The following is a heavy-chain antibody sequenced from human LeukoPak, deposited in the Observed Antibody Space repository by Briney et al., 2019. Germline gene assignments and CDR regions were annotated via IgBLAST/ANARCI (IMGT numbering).Heavy chain of an antibody. CDR1: GYTFTSYG. Sequence: ASVKVSCKASGYTFTSYGISWVRQAPGQGLEWMGWISAYNGNTSYAQKLQGRVTMTTDTSTSTAYMELRSLRSDDTAVYYCARGRYDFWSGYQGDAFDIWGQGTMVTVSS. CDR2: ISAYNGNT. V-gene: IGHV1-18*01. D-gene: IGHD3-3*01. J-gene: IGHJ3*02. CDR3: ARGRYDFWSGYQGDAFDI.